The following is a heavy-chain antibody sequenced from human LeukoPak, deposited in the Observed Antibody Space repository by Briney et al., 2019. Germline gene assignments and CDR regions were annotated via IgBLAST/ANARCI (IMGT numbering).Heavy chain of an antibody. D-gene: IGHD1-26*01. CDR1: GYTFTSYA. Sequence: ASVKVSCKASGYTFTSYAMHWVRQAPGQGLEWMGRINPNSGGTNYAQKFQGRVTMTRDTSTSTAYMELRSLRSDDTAVYYCARDQSSGSYLCDFWGQGTLVTVSS. CDR3: ARDQSSGSYLCDF. V-gene: IGHV1-2*06. J-gene: IGHJ4*02. CDR2: INPNSGGT.